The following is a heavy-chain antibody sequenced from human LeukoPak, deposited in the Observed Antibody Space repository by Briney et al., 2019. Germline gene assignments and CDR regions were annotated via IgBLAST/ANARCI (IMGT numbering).Heavy chain of an antibody. Sequence: GGSLRLSCAASGFTFSSYWMSWVRQAPGKGLEWVANIKQDGSEKYYVDSVKGRFTISRDNAKNSLHLQMNSLRAEDTAVYYCARDQGGNSGLDYFDYWGQGTLVTVSS. D-gene: IGHD2-21*02. CDR3: ARDQGGNSGLDYFDY. V-gene: IGHV3-7*01. CDR2: IKQDGSEK. J-gene: IGHJ4*02. CDR1: GFTFSSYW.